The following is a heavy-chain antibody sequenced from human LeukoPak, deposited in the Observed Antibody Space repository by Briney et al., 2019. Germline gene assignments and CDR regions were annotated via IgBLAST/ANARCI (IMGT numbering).Heavy chain of an antibody. CDR1: GFTFSSYA. V-gene: IGHV3-23*01. CDR2: ISGSGDIT. J-gene: IGHJ2*01. Sequence: GGSLRLSCAASGFTFSSYAMTWVRQAPGKGLELVSGISGSGDITYYADSGKGRVTISRDNSKKTLYLQINSLRAEDTAIYYCAKDVFPVYESSGFSAFPGRWGRGTPVTVSS. CDR3: AKDVFPVYESSGFSAFPGR. D-gene: IGHD3-22*01.